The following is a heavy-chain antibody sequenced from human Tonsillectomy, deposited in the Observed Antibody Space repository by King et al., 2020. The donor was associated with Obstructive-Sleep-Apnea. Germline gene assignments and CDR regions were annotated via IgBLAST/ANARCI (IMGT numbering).Heavy chain of an antibody. CDR1: GFTFSNYA. CDR3: AKVSYYDFWSGYPCSFDY. J-gene: IGHJ4*02. D-gene: IGHD3-3*01. V-gene: IGHV3-23*04. CDR2: ISGSGGST. Sequence: VQLVESGGGLVQPGGSPRLSCAASGFTFSNYAMSWVRQAPGKGLELVSAISGSGGSTYYADSVKDRFTISRDNSKNTLSLQMNNVRAEDTALYYCAKVSYYDFWSGYPCSFDYWGQGTLVTVSS.